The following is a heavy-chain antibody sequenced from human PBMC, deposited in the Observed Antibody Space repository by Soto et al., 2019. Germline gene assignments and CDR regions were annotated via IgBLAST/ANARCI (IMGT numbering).Heavy chain of an antibody. CDR1: GGTFGSYA. CDR2: IIPIPGTA. V-gene: IGHV1-69*01. CDR3: ARSQGSSTSLEIYYYYYYGMDV. D-gene: IGHD2-2*01. Sequence: QVQLLQSGAEVKKPGSSVKVSCKASGGTFGSYAISWVRQAPGQGLEWMGGIIPIPGTANYAQKFQGRVTIAADDSTSTAYMELSSLRSEDTAVYYCARSQGSSTSLEIYYYYYYGMDVWGQGTTVTVSS. J-gene: IGHJ6*02.